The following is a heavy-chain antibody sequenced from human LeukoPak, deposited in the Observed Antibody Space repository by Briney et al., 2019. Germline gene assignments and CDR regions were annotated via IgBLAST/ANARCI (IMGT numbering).Heavy chain of an antibody. CDR1: GGSISSGDYY. Sequence: SQTLSLTCIVSGGSISSGDYYWSWIRQPPGKGLEWIAYISHSGGTSYNPSLKSRVTISVDTSKNQFSLKLSSVTAADTAVYYCARVRYGDYTPLIDYWGQGTLVTVSS. CDR2: ISHSGGT. D-gene: IGHD4-17*01. V-gene: IGHV4-30-4*01. J-gene: IGHJ4*02. CDR3: ARVRYGDYTPLIDY.